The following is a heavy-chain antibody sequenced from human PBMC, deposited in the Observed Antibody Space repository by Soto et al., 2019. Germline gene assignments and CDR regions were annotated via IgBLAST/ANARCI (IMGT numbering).Heavy chain of an antibody. CDR1: GFTFSSYG. CDR2: ISYDGSNK. V-gene: IGHV3-30*18. D-gene: IGHD2-2*01. Sequence: GGSLRLSCAASGFTFSSYGMHWVRQAPGKGLEWVAVISYDGSNKYYADSVKGRFTISRDNSKNTLYLQMNSLRAEDTAVYYWAKPHRKPHKGYCSSTSCSRRYYYYYMDVWGKGTTVTVSS. J-gene: IGHJ6*03. CDR3: AKPHRKPHKGYCSSTSCSRRYYYYYMDV.